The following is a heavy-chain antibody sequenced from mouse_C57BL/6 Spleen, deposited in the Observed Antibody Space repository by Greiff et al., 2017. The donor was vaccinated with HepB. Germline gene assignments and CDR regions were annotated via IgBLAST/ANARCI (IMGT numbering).Heavy chain of an antibody. CDR2: IHPNSGST. Sequence: QVQLQHPGAELVKPGASVKLSCKASGYTFTSYWMHWVKQRPGQGLEWIGMIHPNSGSTNYNEKFKSKATLTVDKSSSTAYMQLSSLTSEDSAVYYCARSGYTSYAMDYWGQGTSVTVSS. J-gene: IGHJ4*01. CDR1: GYTFTSYW. CDR3: ARSGYTSYAMDY. D-gene: IGHD1-2*01. V-gene: IGHV1-64*01.